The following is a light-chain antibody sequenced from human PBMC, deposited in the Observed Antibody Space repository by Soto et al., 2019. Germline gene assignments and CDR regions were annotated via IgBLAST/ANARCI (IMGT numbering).Light chain of an antibody. Sequence: QSALTQPPSASGSPGQSVTISCTGTSSDVGGYNYVSWYQQHPGKAPKLMIYEVSKRPSGVPDRFSGSKSGNTASLTVSGLQAEDAANYYSSSYAGSNNNVFGTGTKLTVL. CDR2: EVS. J-gene: IGLJ1*01. CDR3: SSYAGSNNNV. CDR1: SSDVGGYNY. V-gene: IGLV2-8*01.